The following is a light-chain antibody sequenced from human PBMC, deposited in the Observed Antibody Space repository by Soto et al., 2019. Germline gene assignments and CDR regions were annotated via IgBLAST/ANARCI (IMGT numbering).Light chain of an antibody. CDR2: GIS. CDR3: QQYITLPHT. Sequence: ENVLTQSPGPLSLSPGERATLSCRASQSVTNNFFAWYQQKPGQAPRLLIYGISSMATGIPDRFSGSGSGTDFTLTISRLEPEDFVVYYCQQYITLPHTFGQGTKLEVK. CDR1: QSVTNNF. V-gene: IGKV3-20*01. J-gene: IGKJ2*01.